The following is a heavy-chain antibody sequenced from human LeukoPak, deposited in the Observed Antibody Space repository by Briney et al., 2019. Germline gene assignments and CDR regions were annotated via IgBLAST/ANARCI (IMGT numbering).Heavy chain of an antibody. Sequence: SETLSLTCAVYGGSFSGYYWSWIRQPPGKGLEWIGEINHRGSTNYNPSLKSRVTISVDTSKNQFSLKLSSVTAADTAVYYCARGRTGYCSGGSCNRFDYWGQGTLVTVSS. D-gene: IGHD2-15*01. V-gene: IGHV4-34*01. CDR1: GGSFSGYY. CDR3: ARGRTGYCSGGSCNRFDY. CDR2: INHRGST. J-gene: IGHJ4*02.